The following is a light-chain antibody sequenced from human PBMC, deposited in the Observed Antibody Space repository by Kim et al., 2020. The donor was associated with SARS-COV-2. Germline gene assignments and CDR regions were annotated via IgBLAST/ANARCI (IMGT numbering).Light chain of an antibody. V-gene: IGKV3-20*01. CDR2: GAA. CDR1: QSVSRSY. J-gene: IGKJ4*01. CDR3: QQYGSSPLT. Sequence: EIVLTQSPGTLSLSPGERATLSCRASQSVSRSYLAWYQQKLGQSPRLLIYGAATRATGIPDRFSGSGSGTDFTLTISRLEPEDFAVCYCQQYGSSPLTFGGGTKVDIK.